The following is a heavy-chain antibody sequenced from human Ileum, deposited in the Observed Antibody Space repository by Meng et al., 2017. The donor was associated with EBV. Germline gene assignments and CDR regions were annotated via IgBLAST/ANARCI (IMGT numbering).Heavy chain of an antibody. D-gene: IGHD6-19*01. CDR1: GLSLSYYG. CDR2: ISPDGI. CDR3: ARDGIGWYPGDY. V-gene: IGHV3-30*03. Sequence: QGRLGGAGGGGFQPGTSLRGSCAASGLSLSYYGMHWVRQAPGKGLEWVALISPDGIWYPESVKGRFTVSRDNSKNTFYLQMNSLRFEDTAVYYCARDGIGWYPGDYWGRGTLVTVSS. J-gene: IGHJ4*02.